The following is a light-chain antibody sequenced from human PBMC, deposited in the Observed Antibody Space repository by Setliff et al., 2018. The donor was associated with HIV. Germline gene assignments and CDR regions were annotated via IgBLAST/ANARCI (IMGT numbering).Light chain of an antibody. Sequence: QSVLTQPASVSGSPGQSITVSCTGTSNDVGAYNYVSWYQQHPGKVPKLMIYEVSNRPSGVSNRFSGSKSGNTASLTISGLQAEDEADYYCSSYTSSSTLVFGGGTKATVL. CDR1: SNDVGAYNY. V-gene: IGLV2-14*01. J-gene: IGLJ2*01. CDR2: EVS. CDR3: SSYTSSSTLV.